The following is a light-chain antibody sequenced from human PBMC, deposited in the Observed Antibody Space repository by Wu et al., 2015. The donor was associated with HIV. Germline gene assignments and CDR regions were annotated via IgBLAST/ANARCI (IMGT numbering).Light chain of an antibody. Sequence: GDRVTITCRASQGISSALAWYQQKPGKAPKLLIYDASSLESGVPSRFSGSGSGTDFTLTISSLQAEDFATYYCQQFNSYPITFGQGTRLEIK. CDR3: QQFNSYPIT. CDR2: DAS. V-gene: IGKV1-13*02. J-gene: IGKJ5*01. CDR1: QGISSA.